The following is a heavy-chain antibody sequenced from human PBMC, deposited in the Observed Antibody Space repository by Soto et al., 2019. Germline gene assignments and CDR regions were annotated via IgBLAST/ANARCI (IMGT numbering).Heavy chain of an antibody. CDR3: ASLVGATGVNY. CDR2: IYYSGST. CDR1: GGSVTSYY. Sequence: SETLSLTCTVSGGSVTSYYWSWIRQPPGKGLEWIGYIYYSGSTNYNPSLKSRVTISVDTSKNQFSLKLSSVTAADTAVYYCASLVGATGVNYWGQGTLVTVSS. V-gene: IGHV4-59*02. J-gene: IGHJ4*02. D-gene: IGHD1-26*01.